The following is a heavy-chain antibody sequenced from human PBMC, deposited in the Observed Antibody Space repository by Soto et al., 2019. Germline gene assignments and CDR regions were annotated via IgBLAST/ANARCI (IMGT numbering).Heavy chain of an antibody. V-gene: IGHV3-23*01. CDR2: ISGSGGST. J-gene: IGHJ6*02. CDR1: GFTFSSYA. Sequence: GGSLRLSCAASGFTFSSYAMSWVRQAPGKGLEWVSAISGSGGSTYYADSVKGRFTISRDNSKNTLYLQMNSLRAEDTAVYYCAKDGFFGVNLRHYYYYGMDVWGQGTTVTVSS. D-gene: IGHD3-3*01. CDR3: AKDGFFGVNLRHYYYYGMDV.